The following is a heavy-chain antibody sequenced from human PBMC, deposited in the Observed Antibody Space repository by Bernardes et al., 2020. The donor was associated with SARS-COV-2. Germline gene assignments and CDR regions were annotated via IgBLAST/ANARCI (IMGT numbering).Heavy chain of an antibody. CDR1: GFTFSSYG. CDR3: ARNPVDTAMVTFEEYGMDV. CDR2: IWYDGSNK. D-gene: IGHD5-18*01. J-gene: IGHJ6*02. V-gene: IGHV3-33*01. Sequence: GGSLRLSCAASGFTFSSYGMHWVRQAPGKGLEWVAVIWYDGSNKYYADSVKGRFTISRDNSKNTLYLQMNSLRAEDTAVYYCARNPVDTAMVTFEEYGMDVWGQGTTVTVSS.